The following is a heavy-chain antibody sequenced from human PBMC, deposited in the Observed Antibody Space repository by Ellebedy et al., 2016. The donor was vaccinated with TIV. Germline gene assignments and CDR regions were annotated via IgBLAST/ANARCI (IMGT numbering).Heavy chain of an antibody. J-gene: IGHJ4*02. V-gene: IGHV3-30-3*01. Sequence: GESLKISXAASGFIFSSYAMHWVRQAPGKGLEWVAVISYDGSNKYYPDSVKGRFTISRDNSKNTLYLQMNSLRAEDTAVYYCARDRVHYAHFDYWGQGTLVTVSS. D-gene: IGHD4-17*01. CDR2: ISYDGSNK. CDR1: GFIFSSYA. CDR3: ARDRVHYAHFDY.